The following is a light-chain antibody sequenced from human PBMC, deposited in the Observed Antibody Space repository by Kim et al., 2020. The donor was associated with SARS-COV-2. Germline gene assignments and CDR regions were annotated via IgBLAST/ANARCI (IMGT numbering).Light chain of an antibody. CDR2: DAS. J-gene: IGKJ1*01. CDR1: QSVSTD. Sequence: EIVLTQSPATLSLSPGERATLSCRASQSVSTDLAWYQQKPGQAPRLFIYDASNRATGIPARFIGSGSGTDFTLTVSSLEPEDSAIYYCQQRNKWPRTFGQGTKVEIK. CDR3: QQRNKWPRT. V-gene: IGKV3-11*01.